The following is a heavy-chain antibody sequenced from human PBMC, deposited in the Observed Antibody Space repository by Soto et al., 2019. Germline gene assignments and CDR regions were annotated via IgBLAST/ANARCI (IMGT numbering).Heavy chain of an antibody. CDR1: GGSFSGYY. CDR3: ARDKSTRLFDY. V-gene: IGHV4-34*01. J-gene: IGHJ4*02. D-gene: IGHD2-15*01. Sequence: QVQLQQWGAGLLKPSETLSLTCAVYGGSFSGYYWTWIRQPPGTGLEWIGEINHSGSTNFNPSLKXRXTXSXNTSKNQFSLKLTSVTAADTAVYYCARDKSTRLFDYWGQGTLVTVSS. CDR2: INHSGST.